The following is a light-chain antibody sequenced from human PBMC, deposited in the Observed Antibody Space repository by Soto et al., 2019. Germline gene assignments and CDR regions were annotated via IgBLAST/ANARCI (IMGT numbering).Light chain of an antibody. V-gene: IGKV4-1*01. CDR2: WAS. CDR1: QSFLYSSNNKNY. Sequence: DILLTPSPDSLFVSLGERATINCKSSQSFLYSSNNKNYLAWYQQKPGQPPKLLIYWASTRESGVPDRFSGSGSGTDFTLTISSLQAEDVAVYYCQQYYSTPLTFGGGTKVDI. CDR3: QQYYSTPLT. J-gene: IGKJ4*01.